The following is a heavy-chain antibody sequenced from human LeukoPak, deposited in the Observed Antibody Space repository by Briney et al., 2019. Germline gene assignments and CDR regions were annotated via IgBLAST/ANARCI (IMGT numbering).Heavy chain of an antibody. CDR1: GFTFSSYA. CDR3: AKTRGTIXDYYYYYMDV. J-gene: IGHJ6*03. V-gene: IGHV3-23*01. Sequence: GGSLRLSCAASGFTFSSYAMSWVRQAPGKGLEWVSAISGSGGSTYYADSVKGRFTISRDNSKNTLYMQMNSLRAEDTAVYYCAKTRGTIXDYYYYYMDVWGKGTTVTVSS. D-gene: IGHD1-14*01. CDR2: ISGSGGST.